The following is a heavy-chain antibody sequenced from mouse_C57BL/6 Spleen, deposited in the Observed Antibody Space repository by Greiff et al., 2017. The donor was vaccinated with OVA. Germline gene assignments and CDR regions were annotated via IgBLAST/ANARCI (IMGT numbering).Heavy chain of an antibody. CDR1: GYSFTGYY. CDR3: ARAGKDYGYSSYDYYAMDY. CDR2: IYPYNGVS. Sequence: VQLQQSGPELVKPGASVKISCKASGYSFTGYYMHWVKQSHGNILDWIGYIYPYNGVSSYNQKFKGKATLTVDKSSSTVYLELRRLTSEDSAVYYSARAGKDYGYSSYDYYAMDYWGQGTSVTVSS. J-gene: IGHJ4*01. D-gene: IGHD1-1*01. V-gene: IGHV1-31*01.